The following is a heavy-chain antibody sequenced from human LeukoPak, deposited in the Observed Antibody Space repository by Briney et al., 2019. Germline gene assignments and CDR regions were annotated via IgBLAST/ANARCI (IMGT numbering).Heavy chain of an antibody. J-gene: IGHJ3*02. CDR1: GGSISSSSYY. CDR3: ARFRYTSDAFDI. V-gene: IGHV4-39*01. D-gene: IGHD2-2*02. CDR2: IYYSGST. Sequence: PSETLSLTCTASGGSISSSSYYWGWIRQPPGKGLEWIGSIYYSGSTYYNPSLKSRVTISVDTSKNQFSLKLSSVTAADTAVYYCARFRYTSDAFDIWGQGTMVTVSS.